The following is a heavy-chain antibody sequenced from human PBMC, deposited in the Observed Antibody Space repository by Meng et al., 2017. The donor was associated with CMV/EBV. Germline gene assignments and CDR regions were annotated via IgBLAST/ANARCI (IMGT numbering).Heavy chain of an antibody. D-gene: IGHD6-13*01. V-gene: IGHV1-18*01. CDR2: ISAYNGNT. J-gene: IGHJ4*02. CDR1: GYTFTSYG. Sequence: QVQLVQSGAEVKKPGXSVKFSCKASGYTFTSYGISWVRRAPGQGLEWMGWISAYNGNTNYAQKLQGRVTMTTDTSTSTAYMELRSLRSDDTAVYYCARELLYSSSWYEDYWGQGTLVTVSS. CDR3: ARELLYSSSWYEDY.